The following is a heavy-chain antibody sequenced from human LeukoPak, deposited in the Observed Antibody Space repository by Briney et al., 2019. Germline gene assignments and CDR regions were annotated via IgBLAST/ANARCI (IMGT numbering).Heavy chain of an antibody. J-gene: IGHJ4*02. D-gene: IGHD2-21*02. V-gene: IGHV3-30*03. CDR2: ISYDGSNK. CDR1: GFTFSSYG. CDR3: AREGGGVTGYYDY. Sequence: GGSLRLSCAASGFTFSSYGMSWVRQAPGKGLEWVAVISYDGSNKYYADSVKGRFTISRDNSKNTLYLQMNSLRAEDTAVYYCAREGGGVTGYYDYWGQGTLVTVSS.